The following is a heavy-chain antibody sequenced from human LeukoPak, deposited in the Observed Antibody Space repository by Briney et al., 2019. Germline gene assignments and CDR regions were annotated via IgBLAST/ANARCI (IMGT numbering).Heavy chain of an antibody. J-gene: IGHJ4*02. V-gene: IGHV3-23*01. Sequence: GGSLRLSCRTSGFAFNNYAMNWVRQPPGKELEWVSGISGFNTYYADSVNGRFTISRDNSKNVLYLQMSRLRVEDTAVYYCVKDVCTSPRCLLYSDSWGQGALVTVSS. CDR2: ISGFNT. CDR3: VKDVCTSPRCLLYSDS. CDR1: GFAFNNYA. D-gene: IGHD2-2*01.